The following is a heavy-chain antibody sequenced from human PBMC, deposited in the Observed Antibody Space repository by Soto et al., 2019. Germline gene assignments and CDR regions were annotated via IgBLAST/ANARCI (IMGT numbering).Heavy chain of an antibody. Sequence: GGSLRLSCAASGFTFSSYAMHWVRQAPGKGLEYVSAISSNGGSTYYANSVKGRFTISRDNSKNTLYLQMGSLRAEDMAVYYCARLYSSSTEWGYYYYYMDVWGKGTTVTVSS. J-gene: IGHJ6*03. CDR3: ARLYSSSTEWGYYYYYMDV. D-gene: IGHD6-13*01. CDR1: GFTFSSYA. V-gene: IGHV3-64*01. CDR2: ISSNGGST.